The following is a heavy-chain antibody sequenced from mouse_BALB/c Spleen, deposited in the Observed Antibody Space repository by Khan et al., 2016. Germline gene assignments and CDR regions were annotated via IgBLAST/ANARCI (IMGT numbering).Heavy chain of an antibody. CDR2: IDPTNGNT. J-gene: IGHJ4*01. D-gene: IGHD2-3*01. V-gene: IGHV14-3*02. CDR3: ARTYAGYDVGAIDY. Sequence: VQLQQSGAELVKPGASVKLSCTASGFNIKDTYMHWVKQRPEQGLEWIGRIDPTNGNTKYDPKFQGKATITADKSSNTAYLQLNSLTSEDTAVYYCARTYAGYDVGAIDYWGQGTSVTVSS. CDR1: GFNIKDTY.